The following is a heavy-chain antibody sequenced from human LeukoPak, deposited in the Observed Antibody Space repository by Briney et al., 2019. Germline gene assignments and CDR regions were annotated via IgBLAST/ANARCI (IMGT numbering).Heavy chain of an antibody. Sequence: ASVKVCCKASGYTFTGYYMHWVRQAPGQGLEWMGWINPNSGGTNYAQKFQGRVTMTRDTSTSTAYMELSRLRSDDTAVYYCARTPYYYGSGSYSKVYNWFDPWGQGTLVTVSS. J-gene: IGHJ5*02. CDR1: GYTFTGYY. D-gene: IGHD3-10*01. V-gene: IGHV1-2*02. CDR3: ARTPYYYGSGSYSKVYNWFDP. CDR2: INPNSGGT.